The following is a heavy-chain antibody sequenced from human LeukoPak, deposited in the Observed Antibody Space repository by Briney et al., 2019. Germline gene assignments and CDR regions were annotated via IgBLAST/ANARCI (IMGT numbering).Heavy chain of an antibody. CDR3: ARDNRGSSSWRSFFDY. V-gene: IGHV1-18*01. Sequence: ASVKVSCKASGYTFTSYGISWVRQAPGQRLEWMGWISAYNGNTNYAQKLQGRVTMTTDTSTSTAYMELRSLRSDDTAVYYCARDNRGSSSWRSFFDYWGQGTLVTVSS. CDR1: GYTFTSYG. D-gene: IGHD6-13*01. J-gene: IGHJ4*02. CDR2: ISAYNGNT.